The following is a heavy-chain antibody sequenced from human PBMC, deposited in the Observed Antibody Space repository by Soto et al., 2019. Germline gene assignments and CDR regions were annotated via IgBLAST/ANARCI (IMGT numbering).Heavy chain of an antibody. V-gene: IGHV5-51*01. D-gene: IGHD2-15*01. CDR2: IYPSDSDI. CDR1: GYTFTSYW. CDR3: VRSGTSSGRFSDY. J-gene: IGHJ4*02. Sequence: PGESLKISCKGSGYTFTSYWIGWVRQMPGGGLEWMGVIYPSDSDIRYSPSFQGKVTISADKSITTAYLQWSSLKAADTAMYYCVRSGTSSGRFSDYWGQGTLVTVPQ.